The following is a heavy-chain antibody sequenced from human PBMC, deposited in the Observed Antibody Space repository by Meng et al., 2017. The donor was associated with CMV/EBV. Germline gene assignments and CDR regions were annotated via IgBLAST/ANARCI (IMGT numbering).Heavy chain of an antibody. CDR2: ISYGGSNK. Sequence: GGSLRLSCAASGFTFSSYAMHWVRQAPGKGLEWVAVISYGGSNKYYADSVKGRFTISRDNSKNTLYLQMNSLRAEDTAVYYCARDRGYDFWSGSTDYWGQGTLVTVSS. CDR1: GFTFSSYA. CDR3: ARDRGYDFWSGSTDY. D-gene: IGHD3-3*01. V-gene: IGHV3-30-3*01. J-gene: IGHJ4*02.